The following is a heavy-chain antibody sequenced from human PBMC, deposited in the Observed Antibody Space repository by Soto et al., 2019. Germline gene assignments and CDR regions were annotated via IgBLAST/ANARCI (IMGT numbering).Heavy chain of an antibody. V-gene: IGHV3-23*01. J-gene: IGHJ4*02. CDR3: ANSIRFGEFNEFDY. D-gene: IGHD3-10*01. Sequence: PGGSLRLSCAASGFTFSSYAMSWVRQAPGKGLEWVSAISGSGGSTYYADSVKGRFTISRDNSKNTLYLQMNSLRAEDTAVYYCANSIRFGEFNEFDYWGQGTLVTVSS. CDR2: ISGSGGST. CDR1: GFTFSSYA.